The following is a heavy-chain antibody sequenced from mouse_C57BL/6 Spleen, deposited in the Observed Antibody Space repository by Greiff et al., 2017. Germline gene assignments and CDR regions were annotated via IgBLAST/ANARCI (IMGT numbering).Heavy chain of an antibody. CDR2: ISSGSSTI. Sequence: EVMLVESGGGLVKPGGSLKLSCAASGFTFSDYGMHWVRQAPEKGLEWVANISSGSSTIYYADPVKGRFTISRDNAKNTLFLQMTSLRSEDTAMYHCATERAYSNYEYAMDYWGQGTSVTVSS. J-gene: IGHJ4*01. CDR1: GFTFSDYG. CDR3: ATERAYSNYEYAMDY. V-gene: IGHV5-17*01. D-gene: IGHD2-5*01.